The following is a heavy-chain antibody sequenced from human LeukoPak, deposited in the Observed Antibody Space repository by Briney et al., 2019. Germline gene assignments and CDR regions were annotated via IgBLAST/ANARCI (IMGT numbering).Heavy chain of an antibody. Sequence: ASVKVSYKASGYIFTDYYMHWVRQAPGQGLEWMGWTNPNSGDTDYAQKFQGRITMTRDTSISTVFMQLSSLKSDDTAIYYCTRGRRLDHGPTAPSEYWGQGTLVTVSS. J-gene: IGHJ4*02. CDR3: TRGRRLDHGPTAPSEY. CDR2: TNPNSGDT. CDR1: GYIFTDYY. D-gene: IGHD4-17*01. V-gene: IGHV1-2*02.